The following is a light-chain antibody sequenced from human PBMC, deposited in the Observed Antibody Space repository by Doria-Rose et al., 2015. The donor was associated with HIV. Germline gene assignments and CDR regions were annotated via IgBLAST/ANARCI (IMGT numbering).Light chain of an antibody. CDR3: QQRSNWPPIFT. Sequence: EIVLTQSPATLSLSPGERATPSCRASQSVGSNLAWYQQKPGQAPRLLIYDASNRATGIPARFSGSGSGTDFTLTISSLEPEDFAVYFCQQRSNWPPIFTLGPGTKVDI. V-gene: IGKV3-11*01. CDR2: DAS. CDR1: QSVGSN. J-gene: IGKJ3*01.